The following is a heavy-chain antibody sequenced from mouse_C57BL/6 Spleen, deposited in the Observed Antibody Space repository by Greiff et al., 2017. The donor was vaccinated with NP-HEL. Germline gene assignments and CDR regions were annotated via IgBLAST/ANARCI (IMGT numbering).Heavy chain of an antibody. CDR1: GYSFTSGYF. CDR2: ISYDGSN. D-gene: IGHD4-1*01. CDR3: ARDWVAMEY. Sequence: VQLKQSGPGLVKPSQSLSLTCSVTGYSFTSGYFCNWIRQFPGNILEWMGYISYDGSNNYNPSLKNRITITRDTSKNQLFLKLNSVTTEDTDTYYCARDWVAMEYWGQGTSVTVSS. J-gene: IGHJ4*01. V-gene: IGHV3-6*01.